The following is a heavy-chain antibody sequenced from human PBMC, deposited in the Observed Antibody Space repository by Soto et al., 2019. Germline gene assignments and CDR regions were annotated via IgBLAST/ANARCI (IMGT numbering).Heavy chain of an antibody. Sequence: QVQLVESGGGVVQPGRSLRLSCAASGFTFSSYAMHWVRQAPGKGLEWVAVISYDGSNKYYADSVNGRFTISRDNSKNTLYLQMNSLRAEDTAVYYCARDALAAAGTPRHYYYYGMDVWGQGTTVTVSS. J-gene: IGHJ6*02. D-gene: IGHD6-13*01. CDR3: ARDALAAAGTPRHYYYYGMDV. V-gene: IGHV3-30-3*01. CDR1: GFTFSSYA. CDR2: ISYDGSNK.